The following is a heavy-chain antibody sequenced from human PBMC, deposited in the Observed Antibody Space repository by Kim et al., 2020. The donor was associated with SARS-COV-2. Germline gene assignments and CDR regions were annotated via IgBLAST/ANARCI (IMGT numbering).Heavy chain of an antibody. CDR2: IRGSGGST. V-gene: IGHV3-23*01. Sequence: GGSLRLSCAASGFTFSSYAMSWVRQAPGKGLEWVSAIRGSGGSTYYADSVKGRVTISRDNSKNTLYLQMNSLRAEDTAVYYCAKAGPRDSDKDWYFDRWGRGTLVTVSS. D-gene: IGHD3-10*01. J-gene: IGHJ2*01. CDR1: GFTFSSYA. CDR3: AKAGPRDSDKDWYFDR.